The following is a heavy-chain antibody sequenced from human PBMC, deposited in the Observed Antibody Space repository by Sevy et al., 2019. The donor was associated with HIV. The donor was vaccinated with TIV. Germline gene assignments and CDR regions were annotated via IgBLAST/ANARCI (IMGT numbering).Heavy chain of an antibody. CDR3: ARDTVTIPRTFDC. CDR2: VYYTGTT. J-gene: IGHJ4*01. D-gene: IGHD4-17*01. V-gene: IGHV4-59*13. CDR1: GGSLSSYF. Sequence: SETLSLTCTVSGGSLSSYFWSWIRQPPGKGLEWIGYVYYTGTTDYNPSLKSRVTMSLDTSKNKFFLELNSVTAADTAVYYCARDTVTIPRTFDCWGHGTPVTVSS.